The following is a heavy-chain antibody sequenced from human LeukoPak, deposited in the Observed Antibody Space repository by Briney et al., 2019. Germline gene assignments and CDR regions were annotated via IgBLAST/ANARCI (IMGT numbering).Heavy chain of an antibody. CDR2: ISSSSSYI. J-gene: IGHJ4*02. V-gene: IGHV3-21*04. CDR3: AKRGGESNGWGAFDY. D-gene: IGHD6-19*01. Sequence: GGSLRLSCAASGFTFSTYSMNWVRQAPGKGLEWVSSISSSSSYIYYADSVKGRFTISGDTSKNTLFLQMNSLRAEDTAVYYCAKRGGESNGWGAFDYWGQGTLVTVSS. CDR1: GFTFSTYS.